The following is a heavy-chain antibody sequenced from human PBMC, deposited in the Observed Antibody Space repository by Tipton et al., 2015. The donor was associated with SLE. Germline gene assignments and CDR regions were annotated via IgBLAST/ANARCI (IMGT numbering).Heavy chain of an antibody. Sequence: GSLRLSCVASGFTFSSYWMSWVRQAPGKGLEWVSAISGSGGSTYYADSVKGRFTISRDNSKNTLYLQMNSLRAEDTAVYYCAKGLTTEYYYYMDVWGKGTTVTVSS. CDR3: AKGLTTEYYYYMDV. J-gene: IGHJ6*03. D-gene: IGHD4-17*01. CDR1: GFTFSSYW. V-gene: IGHV3-23*01. CDR2: ISGSGGST.